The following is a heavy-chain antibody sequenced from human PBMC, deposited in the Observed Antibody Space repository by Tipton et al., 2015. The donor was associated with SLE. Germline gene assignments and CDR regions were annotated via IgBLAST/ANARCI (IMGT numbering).Heavy chain of an antibody. V-gene: IGHV4-39*07. CDR3: ARGAPTVTTYFDY. Sequence: TLSLTCTVSGDSIDMNSHYWGWIRQPPGKGLEWIGSIYYSGNTYHNPSPKSRVTISIDTSKNQFSLNLNSVTAADTAVYYCARGAPTVTTYFDYWGQGTLVTVSS. CDR2: IYYSGNT. D-gene: IGHD4-17*01. CDR1: GDSIDMNSHY. J-gene: IGHJ4*02.